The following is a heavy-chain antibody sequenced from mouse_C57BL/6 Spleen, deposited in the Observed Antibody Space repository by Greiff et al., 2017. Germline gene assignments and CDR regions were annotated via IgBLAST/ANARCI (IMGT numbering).Heavy chain of an antibody. V-gene: IGHV14-3*01. CDR3: ARSPTTVVATGYFDV. D-gene: IGHD1-1*01. CDR2: IEPANGNT. Sequence: EVQLQQSVAELVSPGASVKLSCTASGFNIKTTYMHWVKQRPEQGLEWIGRIEPANGNTKYAPKFQGKATITADTSSNTAYLQLSSLTSEDTAIYYCARSPTTVVATGYFDVWGTGTTVTVSS. CDR1: GFNIKTTY. J-gene: IGHJ1*03.